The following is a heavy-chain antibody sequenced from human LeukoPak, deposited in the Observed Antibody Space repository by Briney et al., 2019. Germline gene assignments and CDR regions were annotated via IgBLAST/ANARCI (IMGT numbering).Heavy chain of an antibody. Sequence: KSGGSLRLSCAASGFTFSSYSMNWVRQAPGKGLEWVSSISSSSSYIYYADSVKGRFTISRDNAKNSLYLQMNSLGAEDTAVYYCAKDPTGYSSGWLRTWVYYYYGMDVWGQGTTVTVSS. V-gene: IGHV3-21*01. CDR3: AKDPTGYSSGWLRTWVYYYYGMDV. CDR1: GFTFSSYS. CDR2: ISSSSSYI. J-gene: IGHJ6*02. D-gene: IGHD6-19*01.